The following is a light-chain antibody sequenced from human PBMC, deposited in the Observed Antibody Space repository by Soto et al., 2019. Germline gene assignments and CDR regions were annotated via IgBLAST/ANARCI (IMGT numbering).Light chain of an antibody. CDR1: SSDVGRYNY. Sequence: QSALTQPASVSGSPGQSVTISCTGTSSDVGRYNYVSWYQHHPGKAPKLMIYEVSNRPSGVSNRFSGSKSGNTASLTISGLQAEDEADYYCSSYRSTSAPYVFGTGTKLTVL. J-gene: IGLJ1*01. CDR2: EVS. CDR3: SSYRSTSAPYV. V-gene: IGLV2-14*01.